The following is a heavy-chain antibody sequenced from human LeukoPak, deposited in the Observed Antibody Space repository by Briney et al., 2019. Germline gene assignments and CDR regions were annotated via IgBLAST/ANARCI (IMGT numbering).Heavy chain of an antibody. D-gene: IGHD3/OR15-3a*01. CDR2: INQDGSEI. Sequence: GGSLRLSCAASGFTFSSYWMSWVRQAPGKGLEWVAIINQDGSEIYYVEPARGRFTVSRDNSKKSVYLQMNSLRVEDTAVYYCARDDLVRDRYDYVDYWGQGTLATVSS. J-gene: IGHJ4*02. CDR3: ARDDLVRDRYDYVDY. V-gene: IGHV3-7*01. CDR1: GFTFSSYW.